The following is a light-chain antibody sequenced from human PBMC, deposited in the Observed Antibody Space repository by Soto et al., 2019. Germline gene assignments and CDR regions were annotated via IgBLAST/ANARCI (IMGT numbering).Light chain of an antibody. V-gene: IGLV1-44*01. Sequence: QSVLTQPPSASGTPGQRVTISCSGSSSSIGSNSVNWYQQPPRTAPKVLIYTNNQRPSGVPDRFSGSKSGTSASLAISGLXXEDEAXXXXAAWDGSLNVYVFGTGTKLTVL. CDR3: AAWDGSLNVYV. CDR1: SSSIGSNS. J-gene: IGLJ1*01. CDR2: TNN.